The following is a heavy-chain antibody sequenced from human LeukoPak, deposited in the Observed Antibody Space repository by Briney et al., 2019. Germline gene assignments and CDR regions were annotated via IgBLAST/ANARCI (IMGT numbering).Heavy chain of an antibody. CDR1: GITFSRYG. Sequence: GGSLRLSCVASGITFSRYGMSWVRQAPGKGLEWVAVISYDGSNKYYADSVKGRFTISRDNSKNTLYLQMNSLRAEDTAVYYCARDRGGSYVPRGMLDYWGQGTLVTVSS. CDR3: ARDRGGSYVPRGMLDY. CDR2: ISYDGSNK. J-gene: IGHJ4*02. D-gene: IGHD1-26*01. V-gene: IGHV3-30*03.